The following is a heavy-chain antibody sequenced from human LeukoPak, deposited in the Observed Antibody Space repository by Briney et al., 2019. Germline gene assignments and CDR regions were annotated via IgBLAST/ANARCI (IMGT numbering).Heavy chain of an antibody. CDR2: ISSSSSTI. Sequence: GGSLRLSCAASGFTFSSYGMTWVRQAPGKGLEWVSYISSSSSTIYYADSVKGRFTISRDNAKNSLYLQMNSLRAEDTAVYYCARDKVVGATKFDYWGQGTLVTVSS. CDR1: GFTFSSYG. CDR3: ARDKVVGATKFDY. J-gene: IGHJ4*02. V-gene: IGHV3-48*01. D-gene: IGHD1-26*01.